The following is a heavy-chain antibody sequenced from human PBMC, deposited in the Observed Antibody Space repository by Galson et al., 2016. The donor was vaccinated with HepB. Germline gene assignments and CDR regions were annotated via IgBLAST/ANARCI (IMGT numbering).Heavy chain of an antibody. D-gene: IGHD3-3*01. CDR3: VTYYYNFWSGYSDWYFDL. V-gene: IGHV3-48*01. CDR2: ITSSSDTM. J-gene: IGHJ2*01. Sequence: SLRLSCAASGFIFSVYNMNWARQAPGKGLEWIAWITSSSDTMYYADSVKGRFTISRDNSKTTLYIQMSSLRAEDTAVYYCVTYYYNFWSGYSDWYFDLWGRGTLVIVSS. CDR1: GFIFSVYN.